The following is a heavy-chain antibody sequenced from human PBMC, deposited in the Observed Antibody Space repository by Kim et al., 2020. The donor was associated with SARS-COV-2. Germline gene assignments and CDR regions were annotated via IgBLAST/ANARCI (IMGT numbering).Heavy chain of an antibody. CDR3: AKDPLRIAAAGTDY. V-gene: IGHV3-23*01. J-gene: IGHJ4*02. D-gene: IGHD6-13*01. Sequence: ADSVKGRFTISRDNSKNTLYLQMNSLSAEDTAVYYCAKDPLRIAAAGTDYWGQGTLVTVSS.